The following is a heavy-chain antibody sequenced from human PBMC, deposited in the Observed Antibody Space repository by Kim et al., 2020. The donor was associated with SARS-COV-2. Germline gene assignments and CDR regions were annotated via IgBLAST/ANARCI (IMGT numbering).Heavy chain of an antibody. CDR1: GFTFSSYA. V-gene: IGHV3-23*01. D-gene: IGHD2-2*01. CDR3: AKSSYCSSTSCYGYYFDY. CDR2: ISGSGGST. Sequence: GGSLRLSCAASGFTFSSYAMSWVRQAPGKGLEWVSAISGSGGSTYYADSVKGRFTISRDNSKNTLYLQMNSLRAEDTAVYYCAKSSYCSSTSCYGYYFDYWGQGTLVTVSS. J-gene: IGHJ4*02.